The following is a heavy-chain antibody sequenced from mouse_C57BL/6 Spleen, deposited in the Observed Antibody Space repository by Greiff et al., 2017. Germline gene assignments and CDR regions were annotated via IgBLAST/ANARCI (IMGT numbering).Heavy chain of an antibody. D-gene: IGHD1-1*01. J-gene: IGHJ2*01. CDR2: IDPETGGT. CDR3: TYPMTTVDYFDY. Sequence: QVHVKQSGAELVRPGASVTLSCKASGYTFTDYEMHWVKQTPVHGLEWIGAIDPETGGTAYNQKFKGKAILTADKSSSTAYMELRSLTSEDSAVYYCTYPMTTVDYFDYWGQGTTLTVSS. CDR1: GYTFTDYE. V-gene: IGHV1-15*01.